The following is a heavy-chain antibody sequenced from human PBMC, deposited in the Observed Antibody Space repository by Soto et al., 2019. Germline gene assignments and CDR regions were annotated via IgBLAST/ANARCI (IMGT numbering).Heavy chain of an antibody. D-gene: IGHD3-3*01. V-gene: IGHV3-74*01. CDR2: VDLDGSTT. CDR3: ARADFWSGYYPHY. Sequence: EVQLVESGGGLVQPGGSLRLSCAASGFTFSSYWMHWVRQAPGKGLVWVSRVDLDGSTTSYADSVKGRFTITRDNAKNTLYLLMNSLRAEDTALYYCARADFWSGYYPHYWGQGTLVTVSS. CDR1: GFTFSSYW. J-gene: IGHJ4*02.